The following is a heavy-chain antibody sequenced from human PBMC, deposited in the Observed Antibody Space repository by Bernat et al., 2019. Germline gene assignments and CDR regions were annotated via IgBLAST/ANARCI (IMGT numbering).Heavy chain of an antibody. V-gene: IGHV3-72*01. Sequence: EVQLVESGGGLVQPGGSLRLSCAASGFTFSDHYMDWVRQAPGKGLEWVGRSRNKDKTFTTEYAASVTGRFTISRVESKNSLYLQMNSLKSEDTAVYYCARASSYSGTYETRNYFDSWGQGTLVTVSS. CDR2: SRNKDKTFTT. D-gene: IGHD1-26*01. CDR1: GFTFSDHY. J-gene: IGHJ4*02. CDR3: ARASSYSGTYETRNYFDS.